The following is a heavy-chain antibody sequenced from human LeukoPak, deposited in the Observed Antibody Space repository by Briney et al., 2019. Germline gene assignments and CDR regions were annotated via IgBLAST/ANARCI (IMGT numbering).Heavy chain of an antibody. V-gene: IGHV3-23*01. CDR2: ISGSGGST. Sequence: GGSLRLSCAASGFTFSSYAMSWVRQAPGKGLEWVSAISGSGGSTYYADSVKGRFTISRDNSKNTLYLQMNSLRAEDTAVYYCAKDLRITMVRGVIPGHHGGQGTLVTVSS. D-gene: IGHD3-10*01. CDR3: AKDLRITMVRGVIPGHH. CDR1: GFTFSSYA. J-gene: IGHJ4*02.